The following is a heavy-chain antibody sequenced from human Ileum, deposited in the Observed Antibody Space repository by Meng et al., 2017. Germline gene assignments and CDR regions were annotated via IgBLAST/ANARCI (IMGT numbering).Heavy chain of an antibody. Sequence: QLQEQGPGLLKPSGTLSLTCACSGGSISTSDWWSWLRQPPGKGLEWIGEIHHSGSTNYNPSLKSRVTISVDKSKNQFSLKLNSVTAADTAVYYCAREWSGSYRHFDYWGQGTLVTVFS. CDR1: GGSISTSDW. D-gene: IGHD1-26*01. CDR3: AREWSGSYRHFDY. J-gene: IGHJ4*02. CDR2: IHHSGST. V-gene: IGHV4-4*02.